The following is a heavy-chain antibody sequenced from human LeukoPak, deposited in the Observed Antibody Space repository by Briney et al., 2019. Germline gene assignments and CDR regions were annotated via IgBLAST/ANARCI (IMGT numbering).Heavy chain of an antibody. CDR2: INQDGSEK. D-gene: IGHD2-2*01. CDR1: GFTFSNYW. CDR3: ARYCSSTTCHDAFDI. J-gene: IGHJ3*02. V-gene: IGHV3-7*01. Sequence: PGGSLRLSCAASGFTFSNYWMSWVRQAPGKGLEWVANINQDGSEKYYVDSVKGRFTISRDNAKKSLYLQLNSLRAEDTAVYYCARYCSSTTCHDAFDIWGQGTMATVSS.